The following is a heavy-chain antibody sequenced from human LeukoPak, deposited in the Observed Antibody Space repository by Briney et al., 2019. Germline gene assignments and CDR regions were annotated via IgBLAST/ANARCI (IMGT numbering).Heavy chain of an antibody. CDR1: GGSISSSYDY. Sequence: SDTLSLTCTVSGGSISSSYDYWGWIRQPPGKGLEWIGSVYYNGNTYYNPSLKSQVTMSIETSKNQFSLNLKSVTAADTAIYYCARGLIVVVTAATTEWFDPWGQGTLVTVSS. J-gene: IGHJ5*02. D-gene: IGHD2-21*02. CDR3: ARGLIVVVTAATTEWFDP. V-gene: IGHV4-39*07. CDR2: VYYNGNT.